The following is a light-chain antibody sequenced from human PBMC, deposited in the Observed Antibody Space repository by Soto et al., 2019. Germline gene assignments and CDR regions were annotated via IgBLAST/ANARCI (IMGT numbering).Light chain of an antibody. V-gene: IGKV1-13*02. Sequence: AIQLTQSPSSLSASVGDRVTITCRASQGISTLLAWYQQKPGKAPKVLIYESSLLQSGVPSRFSGSGSGTDFTLTISSLQPEDFATYYCQQYGSSSITFGQGTRMEIK. CDR1: QGISTL. J-gene: IGKJ5*01. CDR2: ESS. CDR3: QQYGSSSIT.